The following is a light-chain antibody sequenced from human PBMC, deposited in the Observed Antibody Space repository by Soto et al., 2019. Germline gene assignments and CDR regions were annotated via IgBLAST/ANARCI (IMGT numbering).Light chain of an antibody. CDR1: QSVSGY. CDR2: DVS. V-gene: IGKV3-11*01. Sequence: EGLLRQSPDPLTLAPVKRATLSCRASQSVSGYLAWYQQKPGQAPRLLIYDVSNRATGIPARFSGSGSGTDFTLTISSLEPEDFAIYYCQQRNYWQVTFGQGTRLEIK. CDR3: QQRNYWQVT. J-gene: IGKJ5*01.